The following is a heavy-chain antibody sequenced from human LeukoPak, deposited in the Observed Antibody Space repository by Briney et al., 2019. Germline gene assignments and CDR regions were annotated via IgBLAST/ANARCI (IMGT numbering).Heavy chain of an antibody. V-gene: IGHV1-2*04. J-gene: IGHJ4*02. CDR2: MNPNSGGT. CDR3: AREDYDILTGYEYFDY. D-gene: IGHD3-9*01. CDR1: GYTFTSYD. Sequence: ASVKVSCKASGYTFTSYDINWVRQATGQGLEWMGWMNPNSGGTNYAQKFQGWVTMTRDTSISTAYMELSRLRSDDTAVYYCAREDYDILTGYEYFDYWGQGTLVTVSS.